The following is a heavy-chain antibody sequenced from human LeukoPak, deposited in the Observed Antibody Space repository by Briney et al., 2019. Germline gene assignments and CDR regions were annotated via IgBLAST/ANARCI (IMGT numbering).Heavy chain of an antibody. V-gene: IGHV1-46*01. Sequence: ASVKVSCKASGYTFTSYYMHWVRQAPGQGLEWMGIINPSGGSTSYAQKFQGRVTMTRDTSTSTVYMELSSLRSEDTAVYYCARGPYDFWSGYYPHPGYFDYWGQGTPVTVSS. J-gene: IGHJ4*02. CDR1: GYTFTSYY. CDR2: INPSGGST. CDR3: ARGPYDFWSGYYPHPGYFDY. D-gene: IGHD3-3*01.